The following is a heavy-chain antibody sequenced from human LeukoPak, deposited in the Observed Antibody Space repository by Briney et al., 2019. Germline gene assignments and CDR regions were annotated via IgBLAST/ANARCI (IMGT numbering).Heavy chain of an antibody. J-gene: IGHJ4*02. CDR2: IYSGGST. Sequence: GGSLRLSCAASGFAVSSNYMSWVRQAPGKGLEWVSVIYSGGSTYYADSVKGRFTISRDNSKNTLYLQMNSLRAEDTAVYYCARRSSGFTVLWGQGTLVTVSS. D-gene: IGHD3-22*01. CDR3: ARRSSGFTVL. CDR1: GFAVSSNY. V-gene: IGHV3-53*01.